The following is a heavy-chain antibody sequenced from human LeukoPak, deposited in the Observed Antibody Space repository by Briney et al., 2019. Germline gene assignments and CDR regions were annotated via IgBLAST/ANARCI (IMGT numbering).Heavy chain of an antibody. V-gene: IGHV3-48*04. D-gene: IGHD3-10*02. CDR2: IRADAVTT. J-gene: IGHJ6*04. CDR3: AKLGITMIGGV. Sequence: GGSLRLSCATSGSIFSHHGMNWVRQAPGKGLEWVSGIRADAVTTYYADSVKGRFTISRDNAKNSLYLQMNSLRAEDTAVYYCAKLGITMIGGVWGKGTTVTISS. CDR1: GSIFSHHG.